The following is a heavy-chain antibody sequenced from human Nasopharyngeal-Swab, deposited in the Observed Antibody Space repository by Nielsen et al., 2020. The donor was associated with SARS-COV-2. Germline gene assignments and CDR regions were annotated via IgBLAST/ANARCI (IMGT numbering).Heavy chain of an antibody. CDR2: INAGNGNT. Sequence: WVRQAPGQRLEWMGWINAGNGNTKYSQKFQGRVTITRDTSASTAYMELSSLTSEDTAVYYCAGEGSGEKKFDFWGQGTLVTVSS. V-gene: IGHV1-3*01. CDR3: AGEGSGEKKFDF. J-gene: IGHJ4*02. D-gene: IGHD6-19*01.